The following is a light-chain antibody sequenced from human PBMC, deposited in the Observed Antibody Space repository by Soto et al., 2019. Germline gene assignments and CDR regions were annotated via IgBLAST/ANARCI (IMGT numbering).Light chain of an antibody. V-gene: IGKV3-15*01. CDR3: QQYNNWVTWT. CDR1: PRVSSN. CDR2: GAS. Sequence: EIVMTQSPASLSVSPGERATLFCTASPRVSSNLPWYQQKPGQAPRLLIYGASTRAPGIPARFSGSGSGTEFPLTISSLHSEDFAVYYCQQYNNWVTWTFGQGTKVEI. J-gene: IGKJ1*01.